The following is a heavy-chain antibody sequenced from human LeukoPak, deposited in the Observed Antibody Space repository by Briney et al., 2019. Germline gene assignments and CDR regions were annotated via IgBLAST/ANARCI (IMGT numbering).Heavy chain of an antibody. CDR2: IYSSGNT. Sequence: HSETLSLTCTVSDVSISSYYWSWIRQPPGKGLEWIGYIYSSGNTDYNPSLKSRVTISVDTSKNQFSLKLSSVTAADTAVYYCARGTDDSWEGWFDSWGQGVLVTVSS. CDR1: DVSISSYY. V-gene: IGHV4-59*01. J-gene: IGHJ5*01. D-gene: IGHD6-13*01. CDR3: ARGTDDSWEGWFDS.